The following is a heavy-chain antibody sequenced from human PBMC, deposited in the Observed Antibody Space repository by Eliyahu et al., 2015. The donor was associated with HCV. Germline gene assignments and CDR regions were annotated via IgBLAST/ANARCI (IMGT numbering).Heavy chain of an antibody. CDR1: GYSFTSYW. V-gene: IGHV5-51*01. CDR2: IYPGDSDT. CDR3: ARHGGNTYYNYWTGQGPYYYGMDV. Sequence: EVQLVQSGAEVKKPGESLKISCKGSGYSFTSYWIGWVRQWPGKGLEWMGIIYPGDSDTRYSPSFQGQVTISADKSISTAYLQWSSLKASDTAMYYCARHGGNTYYNYWTGQGPYYYGMDVWGQGTTVTVSS. D-gene: IGHD3/OR15-3a*01. J-gene: IGHJ6*02.